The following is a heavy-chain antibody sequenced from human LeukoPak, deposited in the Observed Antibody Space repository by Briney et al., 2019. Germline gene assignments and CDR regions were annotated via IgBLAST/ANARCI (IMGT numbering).Heavy chain of an antibody. CDR3: ARLLRVGYCSTTTCNWFDP. J-gene: IGHJ5*02. V-gene: IGHV4-39*07. D-gene: IGHD2-2*03. Sequence: SETLSLTCTVSGGSISSSSYYWGWIRQPPGKGLEWIGSIYYSGSIYYSPSLKSRVTISVDTSKNQFSLKLSSVTAADTAVYYCARLLRVGYCSTTTCNWFDPWGQGTLVTVSS. CDR1: GGSISSSSYY. CDR2: IYYSGSI.